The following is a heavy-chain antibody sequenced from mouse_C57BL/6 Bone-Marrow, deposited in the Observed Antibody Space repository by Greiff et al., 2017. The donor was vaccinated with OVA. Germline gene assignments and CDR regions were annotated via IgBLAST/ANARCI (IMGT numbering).Heavy chain of an antibody. D-gene: IGHD2-2*01. J-gene: IGHJ2*01. CDR3: ARELSPSTMVTYYFDY. CDR2: IYPSDSET. Sequence: QVQLQQPGAELVRPGSSVKLSCKASGYTFTSYWMDWVKQRPGQGLEWIGNIYPSDSETHYNQKFKDKATLSVDKSSSTAYMQLSILTSEDSAVYYCARELSPSTMVTYYFDYWGQGTTLTVSS. CDR1: GYTFTSYW. V-gene: IGHV1-61*01.